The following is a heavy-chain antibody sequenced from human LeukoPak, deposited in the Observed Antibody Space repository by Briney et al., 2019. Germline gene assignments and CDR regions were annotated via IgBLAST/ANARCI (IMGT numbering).Heavy chain of an antibody. CDR3: ARDGRRITVAGTGDN. CDR1: GYTFTSYY. J-gene: IGHJ4*02. Sequence: ASVKVSCKASGYTFTSYYVHWVRQAPGQGLEWLGIINPNVGSTNYAQKFQGRVTLTSDTSTSTVYMGLSSLRSDDTAVYYYARDGRRITVAGTGDNWGQGTLVTVSS. CDR2: INPNVGST. V-gene: IGHV1-46*01. D-gene: IGHD6-19*01.